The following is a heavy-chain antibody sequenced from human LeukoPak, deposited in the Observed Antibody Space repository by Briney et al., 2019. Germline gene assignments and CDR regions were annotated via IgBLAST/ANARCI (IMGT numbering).Heavy chain of an antibody. V-gene: IGHV4-39*01. CDR2: IYYSGST. Sequence: SETLSLTCTVSGGSICSSSYYWGWIRQPPGKGLEWIGSIYYSGSTYYNPSLKSRVTISVDTSKNQFSLKLSSVTAADTGVYYCAGYCSSTSCPNNAFDIWGQGTMVTVSS. CDR3: AGYCSSTSCPNNAFDI. CDR1: GGSICSSSYY. J-gene: IGHJ3*02. D-gene: IGHD2-2*01.